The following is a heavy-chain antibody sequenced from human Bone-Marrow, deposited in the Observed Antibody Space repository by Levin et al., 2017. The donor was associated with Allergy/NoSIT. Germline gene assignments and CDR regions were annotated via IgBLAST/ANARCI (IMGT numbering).Heavy chain of an antibody. V-gene: IGHV4-31*03. CDR2: IYYSGST. Sequence: SETLSLTCTVSGGSISSGGYYWSWIRQHPGKGLEWIGYIYYSGSTYYNPSLKSRVTISVDTSKNQFSLKLSSVTAADTAVYYCARDALTRDTAAVATAGGRYDYDGMDVWGQGTTVTVSS. D-gene: IGHD5-18*01. CDR1: GGSISSGGYY. J-gene: IGHJ6*02. CDR3: ARDALTRDTAAVATAGGRYDYDGMDV.